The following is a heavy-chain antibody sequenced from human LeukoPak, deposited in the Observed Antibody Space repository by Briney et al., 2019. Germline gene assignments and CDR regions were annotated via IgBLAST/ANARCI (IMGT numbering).Heavy chain of an antibody. CDR1: GGSFSGYY. D-gene: IGHD3-22*01. J-gene: IGHJ4*02. CDR2: INHSGST. CDR3: ARNSVPSFYSDTSGYFYY. Sequence: SETLSLTCGVSGGSFSGYYFIWVRQSPEKGLEWIGEINHSGSTNYNPSLKSRVTISVDTAKKQISLKLNSVTAADTAVYYCARNSVPSFYSDTSGYFYYWGQGTLVTVSS. V-gene: IGHV4-34*01.